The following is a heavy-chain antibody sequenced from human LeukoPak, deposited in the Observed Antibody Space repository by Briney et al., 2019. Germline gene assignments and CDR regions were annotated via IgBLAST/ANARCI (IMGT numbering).Heavy chain of an antibody. Sequence: GGSLRLSCAASGFIFNNYGLIWVRQAPGKGLEWVSAISNDGGGTQYADFVEGRFTISRDNSKNTLFLQMSSLRAEDTALYYWAKGRSGYFAYLWGQGTLVTVSS. J-gene: IGHJ5*02. CDR2: ISNDGGGT. D-gene: IGHD3-3*01. V-gene: IGHV3-23*01. CDR1: GFIFNNYG. CDR3: AKGRSGYFAYL.